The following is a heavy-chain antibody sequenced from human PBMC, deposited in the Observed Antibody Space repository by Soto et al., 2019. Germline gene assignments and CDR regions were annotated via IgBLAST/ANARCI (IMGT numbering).Heavy chain of an antibody. V-gene: IGHV4-31*03. CDR2: NYYSGST. Sequence: QVQLQESGPGLVKPSQTLSLTCTLSAGSISSGGRYWNWIRQQPGKGLEWIGYNYYSGSTYYNPSLKSRVTISVDTSKNQFSLKLSSVADEDTAVDYCAREPLTWGQGTLVTVSS. CDR1: AGSISSGGRY. CDR3: AREPLT. J-gene: IGHJ4*02.